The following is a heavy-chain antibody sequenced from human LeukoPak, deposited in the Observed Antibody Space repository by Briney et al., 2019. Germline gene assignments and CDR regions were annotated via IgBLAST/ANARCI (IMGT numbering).Heavy chain of an antibody. V-gene: IGHV3-21*04. CDR1: GFTFSSYS. CDR2: ISSSSSYI. CDR3: AKDLGYDSSGYYGYDY. Sequence: GGSLRLSCAASGFTFSSYSMNWVRQAPGKGLEWVSSISSSSSYIYYADSVKGRFTISRDNAKNSLYLQMNSLRAEDTAVYYCAKDLGYDSSGYYGYDYWGQGTLVTVSS. J-gene: IGHJ4*02. D-gene: IGHD3-22*01.